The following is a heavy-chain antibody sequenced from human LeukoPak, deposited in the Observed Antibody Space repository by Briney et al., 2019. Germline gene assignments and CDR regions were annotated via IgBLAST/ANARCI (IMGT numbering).Heavy chain of an antibody. V-gene: IGHV3-23*01. D-gene: IGHD3-22*01. Sequence: GGSLRLSCAVSGFTISNYGMSWVRQAPGKGLEWVSAISLSGDTEYYADSVEGRFIISRDNSRNTLYLQINSLRPEDTALYYCAHAYSIGWFPCWGRGTLVTVSS. CDR2: ISLSGDTE. CDR1: GFTISNYG. J-gene: IGHJ4*02. CDR3: AHAYSIGWFPC.